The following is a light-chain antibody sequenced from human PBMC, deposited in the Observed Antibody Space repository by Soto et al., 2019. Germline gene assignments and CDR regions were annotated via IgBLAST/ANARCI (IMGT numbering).Light chain of an antibody. CDR1: QSVSSN. CDR3: QEDNNWPSVT. J-gene: IGKJ2*01. CDR2: GAS. V-gene: IGKV3-15*01. Sequence: EIVMTQSPATLSVSPGERATLSCRASQSVSSNFAWYQQKPGQAPRLLIYGASTRATGSPARFSGSGPGTEFTPTTSSLQSEAFAVYYCQEDNNWPSVTFGQGTKLEIK.